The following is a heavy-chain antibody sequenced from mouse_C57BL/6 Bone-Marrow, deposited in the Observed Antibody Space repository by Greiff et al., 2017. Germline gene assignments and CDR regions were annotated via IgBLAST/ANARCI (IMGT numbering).Heavy chain of an antibody. J-gene: IGHJ2*01. CDR1: GFSFNTYA. Sequence: GGGLVQPKGSLKLSCAASGFSFNTYAMNWVRQAPGKGLEWVARIRSKSNNYATYYAESVKDRFTISRDDSERMLYLQMNNLKTEETAMYYCVGHYEGFDYWGQGTTLTVSS. CDR2: IRSKSNNYAT. D-gene: IGHD2-12*01. CDR3: VGHYEGFDY. V-gene: IGHV10-1*01.